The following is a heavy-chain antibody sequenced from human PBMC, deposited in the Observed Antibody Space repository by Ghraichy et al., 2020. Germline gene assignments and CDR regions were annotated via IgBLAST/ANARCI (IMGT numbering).Heavy chain of an antibody. CDR1: GFTFSDYY. CDR3: ARINSYGYYGYYFDY. D-gene: IGHD5-18*01. J-gene: IGHJ4*02. CDR2: ISSSSSYT. Sequence: GQSRRLSCAASGFTFSDYYMSWIRQAPGKGLEWVSYISSSSSYTNYADSVKGRFTISRDNAKNSLYLQMNSLRAEDTAVYYCARINSYGYYGYYFDYWGQGTLVTVSS. V-gene: IGHV3-11*06.